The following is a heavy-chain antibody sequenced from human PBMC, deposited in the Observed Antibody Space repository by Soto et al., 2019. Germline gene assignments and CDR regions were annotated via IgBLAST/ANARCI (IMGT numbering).Heavy chain of an antibody. D-gene: IGHD1-26*01. CDR2: INPNSGGT. CDR3: ARGSQLLWSFMGRFDP. V-gene: IGHV1-2*02. J-gene: IGHJ5*02. CDR1: GYTFTGYY. Sequence: ASVKVSCKASGYTFTGYYMHWVRQAPGQGLEWMGWINPNSGGTNYAQKFQGRVTMTRDTSISTAYMELSRLRSDDTAVYYCARGSQLLWSFMGRFDPWGQGTLVTVSS.